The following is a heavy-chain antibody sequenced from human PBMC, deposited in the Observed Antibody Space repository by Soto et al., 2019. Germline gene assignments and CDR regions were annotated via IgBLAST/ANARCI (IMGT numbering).Heavy chain of an antibody. CDR3: ARGRGSSWSDY. D-gene: IGHD6-13*01. Sequence: SETLSLTCAVYGGSFSGYYWSWIRQPPGKGLEWIGEINHSGSTNYNPSLKSRVTISVDTSKNQFSLKLSSVTAADTAVYYCARGRGSSWSDYWGQGTLVTVSS. CDR2: INHSGST. V-gene: IGHV4-34*01. J-gene: IGHJ4*02. CDR1: GGSFSGYY.